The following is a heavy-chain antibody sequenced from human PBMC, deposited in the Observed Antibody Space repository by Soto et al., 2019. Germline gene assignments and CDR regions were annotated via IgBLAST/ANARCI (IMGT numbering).Heavy chain of an antibody. CDR1: GFTLSGRS. D-gene: IGHD3-10*01. CDR3: ARGWFGPDV. J-gene: IGHJ6*04. V-gene: IGHV3-74*01. CDR2: IDNAGTDS. Sequence: EVQLVESGGGLVQPGGSLRLSCAASGFTLSGRSMHWVRQAPGKGLVWVSGIDNAGTDSTYADSVKGRFTSSRDNANNMLYLQMNSLRFEDTAVYYCARGWFGPDVWGKGTTVTVSS.